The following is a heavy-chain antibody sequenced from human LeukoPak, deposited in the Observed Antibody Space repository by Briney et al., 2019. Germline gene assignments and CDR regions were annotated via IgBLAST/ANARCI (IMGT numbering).Heavy chain of an antibody. CDR3: ATYTSRTPREFQS. Sequence: GGSLRLSCEASGFTFSNSWMTWVRQTPGKGLEWVANIKTDGSEKYYVDSVKGRFTISRDNAKNSLELQMNSLRDEDTAVYYCATYTSRTPREFQSWGQGTLVTVSS. V-gene: IGHV3-7*01. D-gene: IGHD2-2*02. CDR1: GFTFSNSW. CDR2: IKTDGSEK. J-gene: IGHJ1*01.